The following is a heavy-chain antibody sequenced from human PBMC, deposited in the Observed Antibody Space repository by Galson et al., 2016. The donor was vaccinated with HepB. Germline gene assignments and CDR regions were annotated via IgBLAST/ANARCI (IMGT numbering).Heavy chain of an antibody. D-gene: IGHD3-3*01. CDR2: ISGAGGTT. Sequence: SLRLSCASSGFTFRYYAMTWVRRAPGKGLEWVSDISGAGGTTHYADSVKGRFTISRDNSRDTLYLQMDRLRAADTAVYYCVRWGSDYYFRSNYYSFYIDVWGRETTVTVSS. V-gene: IGHV3-23*01. CDR3: VRWGSDYYFRSNYYSFYIDV. J-gene: IGHJ6*03. CDR1: GFTFRYYA.